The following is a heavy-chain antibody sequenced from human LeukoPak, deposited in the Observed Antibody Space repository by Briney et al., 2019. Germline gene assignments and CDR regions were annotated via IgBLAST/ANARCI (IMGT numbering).Heavy chain of an antibody. V-gene: IGHV6-1*01. CDR1: GDSVSSNSAT. CDR2: TYYRSRWYY. J-gene: IGHJ4*02. Sequence: SQTLSLTCDISGDSVSSNSATWNWIRQSPSRGLEWLGRTYYRSRWYYDYAVPVKGRITFNPDTSKNQVSLQLNSVTPEDTAVYFCARDIKGGTGNFDCWGQGILVTVSS. CDR3: ARDIKGGTGNFDC. D-gene: IGHD1-14*01.